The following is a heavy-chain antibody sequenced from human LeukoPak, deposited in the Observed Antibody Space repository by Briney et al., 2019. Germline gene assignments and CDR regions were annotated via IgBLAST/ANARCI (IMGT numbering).Heavy chain of an antibody. J-gene: IGHJ4*02. CDR3: VRRDIFDY. Sequence: GGSLRLSCAASGFTFSSHWMHWVRQAPGKGLMWVSRINSDGSTTSYADSVKGRFTISRDNAKNTLYLQMNSLRAEDTAVYYCVRRDIFDYWGQGTLVTASS. D-gene: IGHD2-15*01. CDR1: GFTFSSHW. CDR2: INSDGSTT. V-gene: IGHV3-74*01.